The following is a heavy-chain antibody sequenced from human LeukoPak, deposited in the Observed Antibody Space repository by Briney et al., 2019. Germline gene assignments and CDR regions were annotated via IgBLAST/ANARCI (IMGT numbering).Heavy chain of an antibody. D-gene: IGHD1-1*01. CDR3: ARDWYNSLTYFDY. Sequence: GGSLRLSCAASGFTFTNHAMSWVRQAPGKGLEWVSAISATASNTYYADSVKGRFTISRDNSNSTLYLQMNSLRVDDTAVYYCARDWYNSLTYFDYWGQGSLVTVSS. CDR1: GFTFTNHA. V-gene: IGHV3-23*01. CDR2: ISATASNT. J-gene: IGHJ4*02.